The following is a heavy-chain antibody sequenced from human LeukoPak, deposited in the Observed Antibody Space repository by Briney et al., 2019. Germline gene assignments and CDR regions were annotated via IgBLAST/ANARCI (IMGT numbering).Heavy chain of an antibody. CDR2: IKRDGSEK. CDR3: AREGTAQWLGPLKAPYYYYGMDV. V-gene: IGHV3-7*01. D-gene: IGHD6-19*01. J-gene: IGHJ6*02. Sequence: GGSLRLSCEASGFTFSSYWMSWVRQASGKGLEWVANIKRDGSEKYYVDSVKGRFTISRDNAKNSLYLQMNSLRAEDTAVYYCAREGTAQWLGPLKAPYYYYGMDVWGQGTTVTVSS. CDR1: GFTFSSYW.